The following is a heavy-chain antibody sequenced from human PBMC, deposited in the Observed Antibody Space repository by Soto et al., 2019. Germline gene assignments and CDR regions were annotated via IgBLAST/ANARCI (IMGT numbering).Heavy chain of an antibody. J-gene: IGHJ4*02. D-gene: IGHD6-19*01. CDR1: GGTFSSYA. Sequence: QVQLVQSGSEVKKPGSSVKVSCKASGGTFSSYAISWVRQAPGQGLEWMGGIIPIFGTANYAQKFQGRVTITADESTSTAYMELSSLRSEDTAVYYCARLRPYSSGWYEGYFDYWGQGTLVTVSS. CDR2: IIPIFGTA. CDR3: ARLRPYSSGWYEGYFDY. V-gene: IGHV1-69*01.